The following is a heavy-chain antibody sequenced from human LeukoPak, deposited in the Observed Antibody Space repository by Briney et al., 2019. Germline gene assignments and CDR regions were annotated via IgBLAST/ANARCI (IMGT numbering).Heavy chain of an antibody. CDR1: GFSFSK. V-gene: IGHV3-48*01. CDR3: ARESGITMLRGAHTP. J-gene: IGHJ5*02. CDR2: ISSSSSTI. D-gene: IGHD3-10*01. Sequence: GGSLRLSCAASGFSFSKMNWVRQAPGKGLEWVSHISSSSSTIYYADSVTGRFTISRDNAKNSLYLQMHSLRAEDTAVYYCARESGITMLRGAHTPWGQGILVTVSS.